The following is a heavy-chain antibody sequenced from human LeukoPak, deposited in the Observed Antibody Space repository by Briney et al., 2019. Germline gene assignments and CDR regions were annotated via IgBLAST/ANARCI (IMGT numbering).Heavy chain of an antibody. CDR3: ARDLWPPDY. V-gene: IGHV4-39*01. Sequence: RSSETLSLTCTVSGGSISSSSYYWGWIRQPPGKGLEWIGSIYYSGSTYYNPSLKSRVTISVDTSKNQFSLKLSSVTAADTAVYYCARDLWPPDYWGQGTLVTVSS. CDR1: GGSISSSSYY. J-gene: IGHJ4*02. D-gene: IGHD3-10*01. CDR2: IYYSGST.